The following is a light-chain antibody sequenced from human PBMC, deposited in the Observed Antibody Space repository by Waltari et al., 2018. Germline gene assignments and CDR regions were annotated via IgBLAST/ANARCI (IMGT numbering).Light chain of an antibody. V-gene: IGLV1-44*01. Sequence: QSVLTQSPSASGTPGQRVTISCSGSSSNIGSTTVNWYQQLPGTAPNLLIYNDNQRPSGAPERFSGSKSGTSASLAISGLQSEDEADYYCAAWDASLNGWVFGGGTTLTVL. J-gene: IGLJ3*02. CDR2: NDN. CDR3: AAWDASLNGWV. CDR1: SSNIGSTT.